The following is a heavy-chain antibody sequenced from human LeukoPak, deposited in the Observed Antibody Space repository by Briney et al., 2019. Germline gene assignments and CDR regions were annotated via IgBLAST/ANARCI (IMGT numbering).Heavy chain of an antibody. Sequence: ASVKVSCKASGYTFTSYDINWVRQATGQGLEWMGWISAYNGNTNYAQKLQGRVTMTTDTSTSTAYMELRSLRSDDTAVYYCARDVRGYSGYDYGAAVDYWGQGTLVTVSS. V-gene: IGHV1-18*01. CDR3: ARDVRGYSGYDYGAAVDY. J-gene: IGHJ4*02. D-gene: IGHD5-12*01. CDR1: GYTFTSYD. CDR2: ISAYNGNT.